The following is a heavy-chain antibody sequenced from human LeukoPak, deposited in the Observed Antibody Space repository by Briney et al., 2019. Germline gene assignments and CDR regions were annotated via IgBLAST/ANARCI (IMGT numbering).Heavy chain of an antibody. CDR2: VYHSGSI. CDR3: VSSYGGYVLDY. CDR1: GASISSYS. D-gene: IGHD5-12*01. V-gene: IGHV4-59*01. Sequence: PSETLSLTCTVSGASISSYSWNWLRQSPGKGLEWIGRVYHSGSINYNPSLESRVTISVDTSKDQFFLNLSSVTAADMAVYYCVSSYGGYVLDYWGQGTLVIVSS. J-gene: IGHJ4*02.